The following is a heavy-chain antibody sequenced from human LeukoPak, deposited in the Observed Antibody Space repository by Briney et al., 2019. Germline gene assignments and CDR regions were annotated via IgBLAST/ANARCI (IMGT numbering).Heavy chain of an antibody. CDR2: VKSKTHGETT. J-gene: IGHJ5*02. Sequence: GGSLRLSCAASGFSFTNAWMSWVRQAPGKGLEWLGRVKSKTHGETTGYAAPVKGRFTILRDDSKNTLYLQMSSLKTEDTAVYYCTWYYYDRFDPWGQGTLVTVSS. V-gene: IGHV3-15*01. D-gene: IGHD3-22*01. CDR1: GFSFTNAW. CDR3: TWYYYDRFDP.